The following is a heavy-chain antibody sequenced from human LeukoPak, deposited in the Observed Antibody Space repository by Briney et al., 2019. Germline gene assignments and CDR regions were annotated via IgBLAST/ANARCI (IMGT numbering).Heavy chain of an antibody. CDR3: TTDLGITMIRGVNVS. CDR1: GFTFTHAW. D-gene: IGHD3-10*01. V-gene: IGHV3-15*01. Sequence: TGGSLRLSCAASGFTFTHAWMTWVRQAPGKGLEWVGRIKSKADGETTDYAAPVKGRFFMSRDDSKATLFLQMNYLETEDTAVYYCTTDLGITMIRGVNVSWGQGTLVTVSS. CDR2: IKSKADGETT. J-gene: IGHJ5*02.